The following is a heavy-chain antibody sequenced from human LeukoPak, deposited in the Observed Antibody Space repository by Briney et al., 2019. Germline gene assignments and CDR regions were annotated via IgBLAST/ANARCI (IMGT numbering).Heavy chain of an antibody. CDR3: NIGTDLRYFDY. D-gene: IGHD6-13*01. CDR1: GYTFTAYF. Sequence: ASVKVSCKASGYTFTAYFLHWVRQAPGQGLEWVGRINPSSGDTDYAQKFQGSVTLTRDTSINTAYMGLSSLTSDDTAVYFCNIGTDLRYFDYWGQGSLVTVSS. J-gene: IGHJ4*02. V-gene: IGHV1-2*06. CDR2: INPSSGDT.